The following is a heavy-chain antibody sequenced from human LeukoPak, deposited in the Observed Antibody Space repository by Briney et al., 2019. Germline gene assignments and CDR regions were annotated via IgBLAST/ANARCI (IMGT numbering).Heavy chain of an antibody. CDR2: IYYSGST. CDR3: ASMNDILTGYVFDF. CDR1: GGSVSSSIYY. V-gene: IGHV4-39*01. J-gene: IGHJ4*02. Sequence: SETLSLTCTVSGGSVSSSIYYWGWIRQPPGKGLEWIGSIYYSGSTSYNPSLKSRVTISVDTSKNQFSLKLTSVTAADTAVYYCASMNDILTGYVFDFWGQGTLVTVSS. D-gene: IGHD3-9*01.